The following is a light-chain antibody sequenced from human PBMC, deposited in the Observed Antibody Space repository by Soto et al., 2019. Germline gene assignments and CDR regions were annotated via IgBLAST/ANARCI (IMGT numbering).Light chain of an antibody. J-gene: IGLJ2*01. CDR2: EVN. Sequence: QSVLTQPPSVSGSPGQSVTISCTGTSSDVGSYNRLSWYQQPPGTAPKLIMYEVNTRPSGVPDRFSGSKSGSTASLTISGLQAEDEADYYCQSYDSSLSGDVVFGGGTKLTVL. CDR3: QSYDSSLSGDVV. V-gene: IGLV2-18*02. CDR1: SSDVGSYNR.